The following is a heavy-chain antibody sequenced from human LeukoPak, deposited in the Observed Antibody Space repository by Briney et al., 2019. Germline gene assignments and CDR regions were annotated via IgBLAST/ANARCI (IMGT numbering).Heavy chain of an antibody. D-gene: IGHD3-3*01. V-gene: IGHV1-46*01. J-gene: IGHJ5*02. CDR1: GYTFTSYY. CDR2: INPSGGST. Sequence: ASVEVSCKASGYTFTSYYMHWVRQAPGQGLEWMGIINPSGGSTSYAQKFQGRVTMTRDTSTSTVYMELSSLRSEDTAVYYCARGPNLEQTKTRIFWFDPWGQGTLVTVSS. CDR3: ARGPNLEQTKTRIFWFDP.